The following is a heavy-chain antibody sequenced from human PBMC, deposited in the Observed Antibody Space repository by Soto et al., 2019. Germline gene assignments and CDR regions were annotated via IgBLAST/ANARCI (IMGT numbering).Heavy chain of an antibody. CDR1: GFTFSSYA. CDR2: ISGSGGST. Sequence: GGSLRLSCTASGFTFSSYAMSWVRQAPGKGLEWVSAISGSGGSTYYADSVKGRFTISRDNSKNTLYLQMNSLRAEDTAVYYCAKVAPSPQPQLGYYFDYWGQGTLVTVSS. J-gene: IGHJ4*02. D-gene: IGHD1-1*01. CDR3: AKVAPSPQPQLGYYFDY. V-gene: IGHV3-23*01.